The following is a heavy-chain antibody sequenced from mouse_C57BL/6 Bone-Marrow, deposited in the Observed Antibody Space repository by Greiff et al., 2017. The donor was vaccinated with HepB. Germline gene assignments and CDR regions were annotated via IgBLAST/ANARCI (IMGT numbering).Heavy chain of an antibody. CDR1: GFTFSDYY. V-gene: IGHV5-16*01. CDR2: INYDGSST. CDR3: ARVRYSNYAMDY. J-gene: IGHJ4*01. D-gene: IGHD2-5*01. Sequence: DVMLVGSEGGLVQPGSSMKLSCTASGFTFSDYYMAWVRQVPEKGLEWVANINYDGSSTYYLDSLKSRFIISRDNAKNILYLQMSSLKSEDTATYYCARVRYSNYAMDYWGQGTSVTVSS.